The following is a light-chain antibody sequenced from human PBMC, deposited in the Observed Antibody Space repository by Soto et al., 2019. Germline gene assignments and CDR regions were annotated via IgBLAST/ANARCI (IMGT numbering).Light chain of an antibody. Sequence: QSVLTQPPSVSVAPGEKVTISCSGRTSNIVNNFVSWYRQLPGAAPQLLIHTNNKRPSGVSDRFSGSKSGSSATLGITGLQTGDEAHYYCGTWDYSVTAFVFGGGTQVTVL. CDR3: GTWDYSVTAFV. CDR2: TNN. CDR1: TSNIVNNF. V-gene: IGLV1-51*01. J-gene: IGLJ2*01.